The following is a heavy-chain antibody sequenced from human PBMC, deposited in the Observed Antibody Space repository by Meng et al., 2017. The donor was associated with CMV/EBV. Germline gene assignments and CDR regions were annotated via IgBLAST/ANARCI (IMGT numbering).Heavy chain of an antibody. CDR1: GYTFTGYY. J-gene: IGHJ3*02. CDR3: ARKSRWLTRGDAFDI. D-gene: IGHD5-24*01. CDR2: INPNGGGT. V-gene: IGHV1-2*02. Sequence: ASVKVSCKASGYTFTGYYMHWVRQAPGQGLEWMGWINPNGGGTNYAQKFQGRVTMTRDTSISTAYMELSRLRSDDTAVYYCARKSRWLTRGDAFDIWGQGTMVTVSS.